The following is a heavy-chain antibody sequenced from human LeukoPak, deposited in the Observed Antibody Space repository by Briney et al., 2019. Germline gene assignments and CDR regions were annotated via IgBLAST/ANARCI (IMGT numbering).Heavy chain of an antibody. V-gene: IGHV4-39*07. CDR2: IYSSGGT. CDR1: GGSISRSSYY. CDR3: ARDVLRASNYYYYMDV. D-gene: IGHD2-8*01. Sequence: PSETLSLTCTVSGGSISRSSYYWGWIRQPPGKGLEWIGSIYSSGGTYYNPSLKSRVTISVDTSKNQFSLKLTSVTAADTAMYYCARDVLRASNYYYYMDVWGKGTTVTVSS. J-gene: IGHJ6*03.